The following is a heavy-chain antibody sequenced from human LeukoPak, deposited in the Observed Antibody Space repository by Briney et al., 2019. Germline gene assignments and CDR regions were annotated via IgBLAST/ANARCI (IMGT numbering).Heavy chain of an antibody. CDR3: ARANRRVDIVATRGGPFDC. D-gene: IGHD5-12*01. V-gene: IGHV3-23*01. CDR2: ISGSGGST. CDR1: GFTFSSYA. J-gene: IGHJ4*02. Sequence: GGSLRLSCAASGFTFSSYAMSWVRQAPGKGLEWVSAISGSGGSTYYADSVKGRFTISRDNSKNTLYLQMNSLRAEDTAVYYCARANRRVDIVATRGGPFDCWGQGTLVTVSS.